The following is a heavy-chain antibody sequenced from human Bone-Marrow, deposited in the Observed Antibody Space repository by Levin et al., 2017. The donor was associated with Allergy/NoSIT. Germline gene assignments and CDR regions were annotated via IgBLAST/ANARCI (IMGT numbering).Heavy chain of an antibody. J-gene: IGHJ4*02. CDR3: ARFNGYDFDY. D-gene: IGHD5-12*01. CDR1: FFSISGFWFF. Sequence: LSLPFPFSFFSISGFWFFFILIRQLPFPFLSFLCSLSSRGPPSYNPSLKSRVIISVVTSKNQLSLKLTSVTVADTAVYYCARFNGYDFDYWGQGTLVTVSS. CDR2: LSSRGPP. V-gene: IGHV4-31*03.